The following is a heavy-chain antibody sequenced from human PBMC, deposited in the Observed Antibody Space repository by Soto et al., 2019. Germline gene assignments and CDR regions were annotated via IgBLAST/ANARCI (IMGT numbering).Heavy chain of an antibody. CDR1: GYTFTTYA. CDR3: ARGRTIVAAGTRAFDI. V-gene: IGHV1-3*01. Sequence: QVQLVQSGAEVKKPGASVKVSCKASGYTFTTYAIHWVRQAPRQRLEWMGWINAGNGNTKYSQKFQGRVTITTDTSASTAYMELSSLRYEDTAVYYCARGRTIVAAGTRAFDIWGQGTMVTVSS. D-gene: IGHD6-13*01. J-gene: IGHJ3*02. CDR2: INAGNGNT.